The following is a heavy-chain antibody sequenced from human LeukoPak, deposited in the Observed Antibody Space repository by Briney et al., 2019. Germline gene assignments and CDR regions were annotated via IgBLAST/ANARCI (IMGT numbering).Heavy chain of an antibody. CDR1: GYTFSGYY. CDR2: ISAYNGNT. V-gene: IGHV1-18*04. D-gene: IGHD3-3*01. J-gene: IGHJ4*02. CDR3: ALEDFWSGYSLDY. Sequence: ASVKVSCKASGYTFSGYYMHWVRQAPGQGLEWMGWISAYNGNTNYAEKLQGRVTMTTDTSTSTAYMELRSLRSDDTAVYYCALEDFWSGYSLDYWGQGTLVTVSS.